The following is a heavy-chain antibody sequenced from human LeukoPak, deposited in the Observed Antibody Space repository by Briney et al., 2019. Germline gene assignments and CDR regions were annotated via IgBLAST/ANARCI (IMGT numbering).Heavy chain of an antibody. V-gene: IGHV3-43*01. J-gene: IGHJ4*02. CDR1: GFTFDDST. Sequence: GGSLRLSCAASGFTFDDSTMHWVRQTPGKGLEWVSLISWDGVTTYYTDSVKGRFTISRDNSKNTLYLQMNSLRAEDTAVYYCARSLYDFWSGYYPFDYWGQGTLVTVSS. CDR2: ISWDGVTT. D-gene: IGHD3-3*01. CDR3: ARSLYDFWSGYYPFDY.